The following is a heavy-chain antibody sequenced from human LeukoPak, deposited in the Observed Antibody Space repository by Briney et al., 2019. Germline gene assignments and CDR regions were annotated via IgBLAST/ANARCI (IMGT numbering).Heavy chain of an antibody. CDR2: IYYSGST. CDR1: GGSISSSSYY. D-gene: IGHD6-13*01. Sequence: SETLSLTCTVSGGSISSSSYYWGWIRQPPGKGLEWIGSIYYSGSTYYNPSLKSRLTISVDTSKNQFSLKLSSVTAADTAVYYCARGRQQMVLGTDYWGQGTLVTVSS. CDR3: ARGRQQMVLGTDY. J-gene: IGHJ4*02. V-gene: IGHV4-39*07.